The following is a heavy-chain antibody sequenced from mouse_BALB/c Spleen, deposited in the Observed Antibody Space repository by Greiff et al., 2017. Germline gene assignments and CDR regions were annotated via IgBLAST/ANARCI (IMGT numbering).Heavy chain of an antibody. CDR3: ARYYYGNYVTMDY. V-gene: IGHV1-4*01. J-gene: IGHJ4*01. CDR1: GYTFTSYT. D-gene: IGHD2-1*01. Sequence: VQLQQSGAELARPGASVKMSCKASGYTFTSYTMHWVKQRPGQGLEWIGYINPSSGYTNYNQKFKDKATLTADKSSSTAYMQLSSLTSEDSAVYYCARYYYGNYVTMDYWGQGTSVTVSS. CDR2: INPSSGYT.